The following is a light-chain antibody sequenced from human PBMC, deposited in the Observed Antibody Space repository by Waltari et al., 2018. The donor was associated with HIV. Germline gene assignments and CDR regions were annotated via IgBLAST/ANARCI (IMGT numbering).Light chain of an antibody. CDR2: EVS. Sequence: QSALTQPPSASGSPGQSVPISCTGTSSDVGGYTYVSWYQQPPVKAPKPIIYEVSKRPAGFPDRFSGSKCVNTSSLTVSWLQVDDWAYYCCSTYAGNNNFVFGSGTKVTVL. CDR1: SSDVGGYTY. CDR3: STYAGNNNFV. J-gene: IGLJ1*01. V-gene: IGLV2-8*01.